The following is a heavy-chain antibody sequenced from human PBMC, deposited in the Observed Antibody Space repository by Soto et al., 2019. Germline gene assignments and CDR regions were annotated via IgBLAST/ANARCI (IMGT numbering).Heavy chain of an antibody. Sequence: GGSLRLSCAASGFTFSSYGMHWVRQAPGKGLEWVAVISYDGSNKYYADSVKGRFTISRDNSKNTLYLQMNSLRAEDTAVYYCAKRAGKNYDILTGFRNWFDPWGQGTLVTVSS. D-gene: IGHD3-9*01. V-gene: IGHV3-30*18. J-gene: IGHJ5*02. CDR3: AKRAGKNYDILTGFRNWFDP. CDR1: GFTFSSYG. CDR2: ISYDGSNK.